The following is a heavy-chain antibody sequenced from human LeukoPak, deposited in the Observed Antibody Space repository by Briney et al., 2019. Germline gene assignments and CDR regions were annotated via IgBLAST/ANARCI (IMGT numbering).Heavy chain of an antibody. Sequence: PGGSLRLSCAAPGFMFHDYAIHWVRQAPGKGLEWVSLISGDDGSTCYADSVKGRFTISRDNSKNSLYLQVNSLRGDDTALYYCARESESSGWYDYWGQGTVVTVS. J-gene: IGHJ4*02. CDR2: ISGDDGST. V-gene: IGHV3-43*02. D-gene: IGHD6-19*01. CDR1: GFMFHDYA. CDR3: ARESESSGWYDY.